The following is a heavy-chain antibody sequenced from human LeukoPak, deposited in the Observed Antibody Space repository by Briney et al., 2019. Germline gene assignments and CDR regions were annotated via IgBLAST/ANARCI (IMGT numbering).Heavy chain of an antibody. CDR1: GGSFSGYY. J-gene: IGHJ3*02. Sequence: SETLSLTCAVYGGSFSGYYWSSIRQPPGKGLEWIGEINHSGSTNYNPSLKSRVTISVDTSRNQFSLKLSSVTAADTAVYFGARFRGVPAAIFAIWDAFDIWGQGTMVTVSS. CDR2: INHSGST. V-gene: IGHV4-34*01. D-gene: IGHD2-2*02. CDR3: ARFRGVPAAIFAIWDAFDI.